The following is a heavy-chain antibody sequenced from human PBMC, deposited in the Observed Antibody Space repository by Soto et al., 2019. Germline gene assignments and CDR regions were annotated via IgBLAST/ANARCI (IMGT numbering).Heavy chain of an antibody. CDR3: ARHAAVTTAAGPSDY. CDR2: IYPGDSDT. D-gene: IGHD4-17*01. V-gene: IGHV5-51*01. J-gene: IGHJ4*02. Sequence: PGESLKISCKGSGYSVTSYWIGWVRQMPGKGLEWMGIIYPGDSDTSYSPSFQGQVTISADKSISTAYLQWSSLKASDTAMYYCARHAAVTTAAGPSDYWGQGTLVTVSS. CDR1: GYSVTSYW.